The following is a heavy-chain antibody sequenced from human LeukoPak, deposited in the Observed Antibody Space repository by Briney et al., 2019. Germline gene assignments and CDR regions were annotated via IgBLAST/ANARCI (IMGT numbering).Heavy chain of an antibody. V-gene: IGHV3-48*03. CDR1: GFTFSSYE. CDR3: ARDRSGYYGMDV. Sequence: GGSLRLSCAASGFTFSSYEMNWVRQAPGKGLEWLSYITTSGAIISYADPVKGRFTISRDNAKNSLYLQMNSLRAEDTAVYYCARDRSGYYGMDVWGQGTTVAVSS. D-gene: IGHD1-26*01. CDR2: ITTSGAII. J-gene: IGHJ6*02.